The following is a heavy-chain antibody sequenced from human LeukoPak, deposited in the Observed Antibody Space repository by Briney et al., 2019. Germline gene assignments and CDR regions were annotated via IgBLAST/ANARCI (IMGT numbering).Heavy chain of an antibody. CDR2: IYIGGST. V-gene: IGHV3-53*01. CDR1: GFTVSSNY. Sequence: GGSLRLSCAASGFTVSSNYMSWVRQAPGKGLEWVSVIYIGGSTYYADSVKGRSTISRDNSKNTLYLQMNSLTADDTSVYYCARLNDCGEFGNYYFDYWGQGTLVTVSS. J-gene: IGHJ4*02. CDR3: ARLNDCGEFGNYYFDY. D-gene: IGHD4-17*01.